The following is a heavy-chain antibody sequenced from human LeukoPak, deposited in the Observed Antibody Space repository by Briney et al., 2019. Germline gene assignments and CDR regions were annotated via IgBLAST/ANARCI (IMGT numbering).Heavy chain of an antibody. CDR1: GFTFSGYA. Sequence: TGGSLRLSCAASGFTFSGYAMNWVRQARGKGLEWVSAISGSGRSTYYADSVKGRFTISRDNSKNTLSLHMNSLRAEDTAVYYCAKLWVMITFGGVIDIEAPVSSGDYWGQGTLVTVSS. CDR2: ISGSGRST. J-gene: IGHJ4*02. CDR3: AKLWVMITFGGVIDIEAPVSSGDY. V-gene: IGHV3-23*01. D-gene: IGHD3-16*02.